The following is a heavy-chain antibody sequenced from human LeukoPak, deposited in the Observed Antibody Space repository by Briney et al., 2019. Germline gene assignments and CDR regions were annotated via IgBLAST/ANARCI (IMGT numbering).Heavy chain of an antibody. CDR1: GYTFTSYA. V-gene: IGHV1-3*01. CDR3: ARGYSSSSWLLGFDY. CDR2: INAGNGNT. D-gene: IGHD6-13*01. Sequence: GASVKVSCKASGYTFTSYAMHWVRQAPGQRLEWMGWINAGNGNTKYSQKFQGRVTITRDTSASTAYMELSSLRSGDTAVYYCARGYSSSSWLLGFDYWGQGTLVTVSS. J-gene: IGHJ4*02.